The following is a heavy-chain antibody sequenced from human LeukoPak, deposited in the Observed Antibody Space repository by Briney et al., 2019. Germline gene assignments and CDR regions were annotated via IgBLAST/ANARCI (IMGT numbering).Heavy chain of an antibody. J-gene: IGHJ6*03. CDR2: INHSGST. V-gene: IGHV4-34*01. D-gene: IGHD6-13*01. CDR1: GGSFSGYY. Sequence: PSETLSLTCAVYGGSFSGYYWSWIRQPPGKGLEWIGEINHSGSTNYNPSPKSRVTISVDTSKNQFSLKLSSVTAADTAVYYCARVVAAAGTYYYYYYYMDVWGKGTTVTVSS. CDR3: ARVVAAAGTYYYYYYYMDV.